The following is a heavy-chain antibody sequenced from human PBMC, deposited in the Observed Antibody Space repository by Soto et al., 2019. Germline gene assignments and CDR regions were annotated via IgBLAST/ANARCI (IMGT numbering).Heavy chain of an antibody. J-gene: IGHJ4*02. V-gene: IGHV4-59*01. CDR2: IYYSRST. CDR1: GDSISSYY. CDR3: ARYSSSWLDY. D-gene: IGHD6-13*01. Sequence: SETLSLTCTVSGDSISSYYWSWIRQPPGKGLEWIGYIYYSRSTNYNPSLKSRVTISVDTSKNQFSLKLSSVTAADTAVYYCARYSSSWLDYWGQGTLVTVSS.